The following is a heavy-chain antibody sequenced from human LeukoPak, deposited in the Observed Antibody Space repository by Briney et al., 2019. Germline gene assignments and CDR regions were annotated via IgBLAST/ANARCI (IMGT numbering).Heavy chain of an antibody. CDR2: ISGSGGST. J-gene: IGHJ5*02. CDR3: EKEGYCSSTSCSTNWFDP. V-gene: IGHV3-23*01. CDR1: GFTFSSYA. Sequence: GGSLRLSCAASGFTFSSYAMSWVRQAPGKGLEWVSTISGSGGSTYYADSVKGRFTISRDNSKNTLYLQMNSLRAEDTAVYYCEKEGYCSSTSCSTNWFDPWGQGTLVTVSS. D-gene: IGHD2-2*01.